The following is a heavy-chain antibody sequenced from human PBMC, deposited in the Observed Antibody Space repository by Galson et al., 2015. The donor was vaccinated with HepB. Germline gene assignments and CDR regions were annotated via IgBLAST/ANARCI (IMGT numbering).Heavy chain of an antibody. CDR1: GVTFSNYG. D-gene: IGHD6-19*01. J-gene: IGHJ4*02. CDR2: ISYDGRNK. CDR3: AKDPYLYSALAGTMAGFGY. Sequence: SLRLSCAASGVTFSNYGMHWVRQAPGKGLEWVAVISYDGRNKYYPDSVKGRFTISRDNSKNMGYLQMNSLRAEDTALYYCAKDPYLYSALAGTMAGFGYWGQGTLVTVSS. V-gene: IGHV3-30*18.